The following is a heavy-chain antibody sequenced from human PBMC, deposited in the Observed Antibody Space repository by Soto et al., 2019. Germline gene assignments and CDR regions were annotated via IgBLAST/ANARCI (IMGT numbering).Heavy chain of an antibody. V-gene: IGHV1-18*01. CDR3: VRDSPIGSTFSGYDGIDY. J-gene: IGHJ4*02. D-gene: IGHD5-12*01. CDR1: GYTFTRYG. Sequence: VASVKVSCKASGYTFTRYGISWVRQAPGQGLEWMGWISAYNGNTNYAQKLQGRVTITADKSTGTAYMELNRLRSEDTAVYYCVRDSPIGSTFSGYDGIDYWGQGTLVTVSS. CDR2: ISAYNGNT.